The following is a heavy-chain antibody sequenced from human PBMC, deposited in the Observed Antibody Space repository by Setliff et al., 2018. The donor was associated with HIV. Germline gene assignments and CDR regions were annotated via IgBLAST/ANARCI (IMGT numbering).Heavy chain of an antibody. Sequence: SETLSLTCTVSGGSISSGNYYWTWVRQPAEKGLGWIGRIYTSGSTNYNPSLKSRATISVDTSKNQFSLRLSSVTAADTAIYYCARDWSGYSSSRGSYYYYMDVWGKGTTVTVSS. CDR3: ARDWSGYSSSRGSYYYYMDV. CDR1: GGSISSGNYY. V-gene: IGHV4-61*02. D-gene: IGHD6-13*01. J-gene: IGHJ6*03. CDR2: IYTSGST.